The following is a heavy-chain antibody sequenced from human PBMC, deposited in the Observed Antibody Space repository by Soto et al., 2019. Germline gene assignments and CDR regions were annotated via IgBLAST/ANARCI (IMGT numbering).Heavy chain of an antibody. CDR1: GFNFSTYG. CDR3: ANSMIEGANFDY. J-gene: IGHJ4*02. D-gene: IGHD3-22*01. V-gene: IGHV3-30*18. Sequence: HVQLVESGGGVVQPGRSLRLSGAASGFNFSTYGMHWVRRAPGKGLEWVAHISYDGSSEYFADSVKGRFTLYRDNSKDTLYLQMNSLRAEDMAVYYCANSMIEGANFDYWGQGTLVTVSS. CDR2: ISYDGSSE.